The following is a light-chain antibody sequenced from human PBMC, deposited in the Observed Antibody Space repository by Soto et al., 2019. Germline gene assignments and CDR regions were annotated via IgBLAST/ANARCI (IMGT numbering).Light chain of an antibody. J-gene: IGKJ4*01. V-gene: IGKV3-20*01. Sequence: EIVLTQSPGTLSLSPGERATLSCRASQSVNSNYFAWYQQKPGQAPRLLIYDASSRATGIPDRFSGSGSGTDFTLTISRLEPEDFAVYYCQQYGSSLLTFGGGTKVEIK. CDR2: DAS. CDR3: QQYGSSLLT. CDR1: QSVNSNY.